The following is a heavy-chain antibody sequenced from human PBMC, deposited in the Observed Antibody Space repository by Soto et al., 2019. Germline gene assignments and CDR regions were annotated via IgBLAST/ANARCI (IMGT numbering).Heavy chain of an antibody. CDR1: GYIFTNYA. D-gene: IGHD1-1*01. Sequence: GASVKVSCKASGYIFTNYAIHWVRQAPGQRLEWMGWINAGNGKTKYSQNFQGRVTITRDTSASIAYMEVNGLRSEDTAIYYCARGERGGFDLWGHGTVVTVSS. V-gene: IGHV1-3*01. CDR2: INAGNGKT. CDR3: ARGERGGFDL. J-gene: IGHJ3*01.